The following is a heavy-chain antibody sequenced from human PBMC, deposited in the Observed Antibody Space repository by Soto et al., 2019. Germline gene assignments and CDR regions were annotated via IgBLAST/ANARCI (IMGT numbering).Heavy chain of an antibody. V-gene: IGHV4-59*01. J-gene: IGHJ4*02. CDR2: IYYSGST. D-gene: IGHD2-2*01. CDR3: ARWSQPGFYFDY. Sequence: SETLSLTCTVSGGSISSYYWSWIRQPPGKGLEWIGYIYYSGSTNYNPSLKSRVTISVDTSKNQFSLKLSSVTAADTAVYYCARWSQPGFYFDYWGQGTLVTVSS. CDR1: GGSISSYY.